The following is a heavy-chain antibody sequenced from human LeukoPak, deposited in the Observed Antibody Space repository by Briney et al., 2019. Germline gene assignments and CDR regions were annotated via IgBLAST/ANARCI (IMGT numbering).Heavy chain of an antibody. V-gene: IGHV4-30-2*01. J-gene: IGHJ4*02. Sequence: SQTLSLTCAVSGGSISSGGYSWSWIRQPPGKGLEWIGYIYHSGSTYYNPSLKSRVTISVDRSKNQFSLKLSSVTAADTAVYYCAGYSSLFDYWGQGTLVTVSS. CDR2: IYHSGST. D-gene: IGHD6-13*01. CDR3: AGYSSLFDY. CDR1: GGSISSGGYS.